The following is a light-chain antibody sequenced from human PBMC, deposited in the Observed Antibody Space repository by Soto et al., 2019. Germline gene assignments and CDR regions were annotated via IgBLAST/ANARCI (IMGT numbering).Light chain of an antibody. J-gene: IGLJ1*01. CDR3: SSYTSSSSYV. V-gene: IGLV2-14*03. CDR1: SSDVGGYNY. Sequence: QSVLTQPASVSGSPGQSITLSCTGTSSDVGGYNYVSWYQQHPGHAPKLMIYDVSNRPSGVSNRFSGSKSGNTASLTISGLQAEDEADYYCSSYTSSSSYVFGTGTKLTVL. CDR2: DVS.